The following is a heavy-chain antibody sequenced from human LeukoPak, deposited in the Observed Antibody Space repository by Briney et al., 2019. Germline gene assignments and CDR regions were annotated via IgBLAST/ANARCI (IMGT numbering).Heavy chain of an antibody. CDR2: IDYSENN. J-gene: IGHJ4*02. Sequence: SETLSLTCTVSGGSISSSSYYWGWIRQPPGKGLEWIGHIDYSENNYYNPSLKSRVTISVDTSKNQFSLKLSSVTAADTAVYYCARLGLTGNFCDYWGQGTLVTVSS. D-gene: IGHD3-9*01. V-gene: IGHV4-39*01. CDR3: ARLGLTGNFCDY. CDR1: GGSISSSSYY.